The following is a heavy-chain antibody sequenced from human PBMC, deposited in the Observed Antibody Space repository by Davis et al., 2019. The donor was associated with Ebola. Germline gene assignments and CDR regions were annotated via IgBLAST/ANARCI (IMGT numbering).Heavy chain of an antibody. CDR3: AKSPGGYNYVGAFDI. CDR1: GFTFSSYA. D-gene: IGHD5-24*01. V-gene: IGHV3-23*01. J-gene: IGHJ3*02. Sequence: PGGSLRLSCAASGFTFSSYAMSWVRQAPGKGLEWVSAISGSGGSTYYADSVKGRFTISRDNSKNTLYLQMNSLRAEDTAVYYCAKSPGGYNYVGAFDIWGQGTMVTVPS. CDR2: ISGSGGST.